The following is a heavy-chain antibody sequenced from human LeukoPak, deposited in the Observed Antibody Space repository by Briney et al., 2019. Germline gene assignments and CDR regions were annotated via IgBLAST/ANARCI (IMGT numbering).Heavy chain of an antibody. V-gene: IGHV1-3*01. J-gene: IGHJ6*02. CDR1: GYTFTSYA. Sequence: ASVKVSCEASGYTFTSYAMHWVRQAPGQRLEWMGWINAGNGNTKYSQKFQGRVTITRDTSASTAYMELSSLRSEDTAVYYCARDDNGDYYYYYGMDVWGQGTTVTVSS. D-gene: IGHD4-17*01. CDR2: INAGNGNT. CDR3: ARDDNGDYYYYYGMDV.